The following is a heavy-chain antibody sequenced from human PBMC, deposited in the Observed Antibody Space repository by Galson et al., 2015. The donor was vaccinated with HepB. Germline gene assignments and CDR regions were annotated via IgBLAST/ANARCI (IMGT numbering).Heavy chain of an antibody. CDR3: AKASIEMIQLWFLEDYFDY. Sequence: SLRLSCAASGFTFDEHAMHWVRQAPGKGLEWVSGISWNSGSIGYADSVKGRFTISRDNAKNSLYLQMNSLRAEDTALYYCAKASIEMIQLWFLEDYFDYWGQGTLVTVSS. CDR1: GFTFDEHA. D-gene: IGHD5-18*01. CDR2: ISWNSGSI. V-gene: IGHV3-9*01. J-gene: IGHJ4*02.